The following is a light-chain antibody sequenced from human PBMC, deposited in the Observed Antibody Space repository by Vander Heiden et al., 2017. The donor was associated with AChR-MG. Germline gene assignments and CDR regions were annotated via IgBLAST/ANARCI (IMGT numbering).Light chain of an antibody. V-gene: IGLV2-11*01. CDR2: DVS. CDR1: SSDIGFYNY. CDR3: SSYADRYTFV. Sequence: QSSMTQPRSVSGSPGQSVTIPCSGTSSDIGFYNYVSWYSQHPGKAPKLMIYDVSRRPSGVPDRFSGSKSGNAASLTISGLQAEDEADYYCSSYADRYTFVFGGGTKLTVL. J-gene: IGLJ2*01.